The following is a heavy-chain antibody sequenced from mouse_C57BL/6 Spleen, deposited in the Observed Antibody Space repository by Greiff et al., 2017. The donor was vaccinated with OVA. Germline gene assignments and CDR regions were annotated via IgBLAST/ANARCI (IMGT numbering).Heavy chain of an antibody. J-gene: IGHJ4*01. CDR2: IDPSDSYT. CDR3: ARWNTKYAMDY. CDR1: GYTFTSYW. Sequence: VQLQQPGAELVMPGASVKLSCKASGYTFTSYWMHWVKQRPGQGLEWIGEIDPSDSYTTYNQKFKGKSTLTVDNSSSTAYMQLSSLTSEDSAVYYCARWNTKYAMDYWGQGTSVTVSS. D-gene: IGHD5-2*01. V-gene: IGHV1-69*01.